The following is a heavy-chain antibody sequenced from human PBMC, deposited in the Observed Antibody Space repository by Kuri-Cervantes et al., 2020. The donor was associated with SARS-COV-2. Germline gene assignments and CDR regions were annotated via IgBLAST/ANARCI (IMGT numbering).Heavy chain of an antibody. V-gene: IGHV4-59*01. D-gene: IGHD6-13*01. J-gene: IGHJ6*02. CDR1: GGSISSYY. Sequence: SETLSLTCTVSGGSISSYYWSWIRQPPGKGLEWIGYIYYSGSTYYNPSLKSRVTISVDTSKNQFSLKLSSVTAADTAVYYCARGASSSWFIYYYYYGMDVWGQGTTVTVSS. CDR3: ARGASSSWFIYYYYYGMDV. CDR2: IYYSGST.